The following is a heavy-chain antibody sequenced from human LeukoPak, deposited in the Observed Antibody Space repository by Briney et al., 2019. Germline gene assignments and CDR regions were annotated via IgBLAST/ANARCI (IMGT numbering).Heavy chain of an antibody. J-gene: IGHJ4*02. CDR3: ARARRIAVAGMLDY. CDR1: GFTFSSYS. V-gene: IGHV3-48*04. CDR2: ISTSTTTT. D-gene: IGHD6-19*01. Sequence: GGPLRFSCEASGFTFSSYSMNWVRQAPGKGLEWSSDISTSTTTTYYADSVKGRFTISRDNAKNSLYLQMNSLRAEDTAVYYCARARRIAVAGMLDYWGQGTLVTVSS.